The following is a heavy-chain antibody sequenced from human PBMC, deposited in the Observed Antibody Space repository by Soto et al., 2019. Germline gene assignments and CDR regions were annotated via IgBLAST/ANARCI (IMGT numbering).Heavy chain of an antibody. D-gene: IGHD6-6*01. V-gene: IGHV3-23*01. CDR3: AKIIAALQYYFDY. CDR1: GFTFSSYA. J-gene: IGHJ4*02. Sequence: LRLSCAASGFTFSSYAMSWVRQAPGKGLEWVSAISGSGGSTYYADSVKGRFTISRDNSKNTLYLQMNSLRAEDTAVYYFAKIIAALQYYFDYWGQGTLVTVSS. CDR2: ISGSGGST.